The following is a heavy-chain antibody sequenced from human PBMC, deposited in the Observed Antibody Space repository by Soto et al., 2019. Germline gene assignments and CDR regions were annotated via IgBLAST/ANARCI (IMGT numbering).Heavy chain of an antibody. CDR2: IMPGSSHI. J-gene: IGHJ4*02. CDR3: ARDRGYYGTTGYPLLDY. V-gene: IGHV3-48*02. Sequence: GGSLKLSCAASGFPFSIYSMNWVRKAPGKGLEWVSYIMPGSSHIFYADSVKGRFTISRDNAKNSLYLQMNSLRDEDTAVYYCARDRGYYGTTGYPLLDYRGQGTPVTVSS. CDR1: GFPFSIYS. D-gene: IGHD3-22*01.